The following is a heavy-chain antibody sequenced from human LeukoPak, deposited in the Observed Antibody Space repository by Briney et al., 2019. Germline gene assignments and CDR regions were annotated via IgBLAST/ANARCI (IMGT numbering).Heavy chain of an antibody. CDR2: ISSSGSTI. V-gene: IGHV3-48*03. D-gene: IGHD3-10*02. CDR1: GFTFDDYT. Sequence: GGSLRLSCAASGFTFDDYTMHWVRQAPGKGLEWVSYISSSGSTIYYADSVKGRFTISRDNAKNSLYLQMNSLRAEDTAVYYCAELGITMIGGVWGKGTAVTISS. CDR3: AELGITMIGGV. J-gene: IGHJ6*04.